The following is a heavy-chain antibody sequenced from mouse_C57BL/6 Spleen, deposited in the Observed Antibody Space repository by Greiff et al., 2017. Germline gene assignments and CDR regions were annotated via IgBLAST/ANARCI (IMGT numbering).Heavy chain of an antibody. J-gene: IGHJ4*01. D-gene: IGHD1-1*01. V-gene: IGHV1-19*01. Sequence: VQLQQSGPVLVKPGASVKMSCKASGYTFTDYYMNWVKQSHGKSLEWIGVINPYNGGTSYNQKFKGKATLTVDKSSSTAYMELNSLTSEDSAVYYCAREFITTVDYAMDYWGQGTSVTVSS. CDR3: AREFITTVDYAMDY. CDR2: INPYNGGT. CDR1: GYTFTDYY.